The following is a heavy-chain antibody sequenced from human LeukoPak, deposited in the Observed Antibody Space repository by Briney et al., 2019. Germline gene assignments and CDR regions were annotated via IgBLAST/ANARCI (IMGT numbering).Heavy chain of an antibody. V-gene: IGHV4-34*01. J-gene: IGHJ2*01. D-gene: IGHD1-1*01. CDR2: INHSGGT. CDR3: ARVLKTKLAIVKNWYFDL. Sequence: GSLRLSCAASGSTFSSYAMSWIRQPPGKGLEWIGEINHSGGTNYNPSLKSRVTMSVDTSNNQFSLNLNSLTAADTAVYYCARVLKTKLAIVKNWYFDLWGRGTLVTVSS. CDR1: GSTFSSYA.